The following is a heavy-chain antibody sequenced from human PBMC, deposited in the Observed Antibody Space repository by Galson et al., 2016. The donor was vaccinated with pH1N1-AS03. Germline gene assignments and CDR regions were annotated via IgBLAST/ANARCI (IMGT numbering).Heavy chain of an antibody. CDR3: AKAAEFASTTYDFEY. D-gene: IGHD5/OR15-5a*01. CDR2: LSYDDTYK. V-gene: IGHV3-30*04. CDR1: GFTLTNHP. J-gene: IGHJ4*02. Sequence: SLRLSCAASGFTLTNHPLHWVRQAPGKGLEWVAVLSYDDTYKYYAESVKGRFSIFRDDSKNTLYLQMNSLRAEDTAVYYCAKAAEFASTTYDFEYWGQGTLVTVTS.